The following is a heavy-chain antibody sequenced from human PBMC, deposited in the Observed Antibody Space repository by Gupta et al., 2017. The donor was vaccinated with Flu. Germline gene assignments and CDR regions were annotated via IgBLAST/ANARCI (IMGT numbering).Heavy chain of an antibody. CDR3: TTDGKYDDSGEFWFDP. CDR2: IKSKKDGGAA. Sequence: DVHLVESGGGLIEPGGSLRVSCAVSGLTFNTAWLTWVRQAPGKGLEWVGRIKSKKDGGAAEYGTPVKDRFIISRDDSKNTMYLQMNSLKIEDTAIYWCTTDGKYDDSGEFWFDPWGQGTLGSVSS. D-gene: IGHD3-10*01. V-gene: IGHV3-15*05. CDR1: GLTFNTAW. J-gene: IGHJ5*02.